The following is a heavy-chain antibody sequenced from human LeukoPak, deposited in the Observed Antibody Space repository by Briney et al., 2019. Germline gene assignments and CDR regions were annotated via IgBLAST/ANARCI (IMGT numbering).Heavy chain of an antibody. D-gene: IGHD4-11*01. Sequence: GGSLRLSCAASGFTFSNHWMSWVRQAPGKGLEWVANIRQDGSERYYVDSVKGRFTISRDNAKKSLSLQMNILRAEDTAVYYCARGSADYNNFWLSYWGQGTLVTVSS. CDR2: IRQDGSER. J-gene: IGHJ4*02. CDR3: ARGSADYNNFWLSY. CDR1: GFTFSNHW. V-gene: IGHV3-7*01.